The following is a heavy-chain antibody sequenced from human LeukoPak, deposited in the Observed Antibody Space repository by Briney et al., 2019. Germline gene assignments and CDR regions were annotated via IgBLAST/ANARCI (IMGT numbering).Heavy chain of an antibody. J-gene: IGHJ4*02. Sequence: ASVKVSCKASGYTFTGYYMHWVRQAPGQGLEWMGWINPNSGGTNYAQKFQGRVTMTRDTSISTAYMELSRLRSDDTAVYYCARSHIYAANVDYWGQGTLVTVSS. V-gene: IGHV1-2*02. D-gene: IGHD4/OR15-4a*01. CDR3: ARSHIYAANVDY. CDR1: GYTFTGYY. CDR2: INPNSGGT.